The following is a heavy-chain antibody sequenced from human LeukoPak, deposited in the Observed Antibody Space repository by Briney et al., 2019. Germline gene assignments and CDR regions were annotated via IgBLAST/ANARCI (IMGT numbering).Heavy chain of an antibody. J-gene: IGHJ6*02. Sequence: ASVKVSCKASGYTFTSYYMHWVRQAPGQGLEWMGIINPSGGSTSYAQKLQGRVTMTTDTSTSTAYMELRSLRSDDTAVYYCARDITWLRLGHYYGMDVWGQGTTVTVSS. V-gene: IGHV1-46*01. D-gene: IGHD5-12*01. CDR1: GYTFTSYY. CDR3: ARDITWLRLGHYYGMDV. CDR2: INPSGGST.